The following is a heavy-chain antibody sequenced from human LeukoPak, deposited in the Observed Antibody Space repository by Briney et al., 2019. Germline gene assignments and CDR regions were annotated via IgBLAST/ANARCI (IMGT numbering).Heavy chain of an antibody. CDR2: IYYSGST. CDR3: ARSITMVRGHNWFDP. V-gene: IGHV4-39*01. J-gene: IGHJ5*02. D-gene: IGHD3-10*01. CDR1: GGSISSSSYY. Sequence: SETLSLTCTVSGGSISSSSYYWGWIRRPPGKGLEWIGSIYYSGSTYYNPSLKSRVTISVDTSKNQFSLKLSSVTAADTAVYYCARSITMVRGHNWFDPWGQGTLVTVSS.